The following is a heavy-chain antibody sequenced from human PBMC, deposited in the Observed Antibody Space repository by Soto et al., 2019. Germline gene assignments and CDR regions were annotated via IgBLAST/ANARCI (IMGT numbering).Heavy chain of an antibody. CDR1: GFTVSSNY. Sequence: GGSLRLSCAASGFTVSSNYMSWVRQAPGKGLEWVSVIYSGGSTYYADSVKGRFTISRDNSKNTLYLQMNSLRAEDTAVYYCARSNGYSSGWYWDWGQGTLGTVSS. D-gene: IGHD6-19*01. J-gene: IGHJ4*02. CDR2: IYSGGST. V-gene: IGHV3-66*01. CDR3: ARSNGYSSGWYWD.